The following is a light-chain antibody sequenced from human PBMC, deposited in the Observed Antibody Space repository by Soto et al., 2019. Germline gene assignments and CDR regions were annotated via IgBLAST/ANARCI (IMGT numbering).Light chain of an antibody. CDR3: QQYNNWPPWT. Sequence: EIVMTQSPATLYVSPGERATLSCRASQSVRSNLAWYQQKPGQAPRLLIYGASTRATGIPARFSGSGSGTEFTLTISSLQSEDFAVYYCQQYNNWPPWTFGHGTKVEIK. J-gene: IGKJ1*01. CDR2: GAS. V-gene: IGKV3-15*01. CDR1: QSVRSN.